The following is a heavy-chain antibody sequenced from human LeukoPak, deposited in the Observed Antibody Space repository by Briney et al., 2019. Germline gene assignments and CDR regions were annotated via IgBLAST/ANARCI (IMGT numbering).Heavy chain of an antibody. Sequence: GGSLRLSCAASGFTFNSYGMHWVRQAPGKGLERVAVIWYDGSYKYYADSVKGRSTISRDNSKNTLYLQMNSLRAEDTAVYYCAKDLYGDRGTWDYWGQGTLVTVSS. CDR3: AKDLYGDRGTWDY. V-gene: IGHV3-33*06. D-gene: IGHD2/OR15-2a*01. CDR1: GFTFNSYG. J-gene: IGHJ4*02. CDR2: IWYDGSYK.